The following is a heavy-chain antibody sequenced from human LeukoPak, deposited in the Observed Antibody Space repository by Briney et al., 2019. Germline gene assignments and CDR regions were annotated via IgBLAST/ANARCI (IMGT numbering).Heavy chain of an antibody. J-gene: IGHJ3*02. Sequence: GASVKVSCKAAGGTFSSYAISWVRQAPGQGLEWMGGIIPIFGTANYAQKFQGRVTITADESTSTAYMELSSLRSEDTAVYYCARDREDGSGSYLNAFDIWGQGTMVTVSS. D-gene: IGHD3-10*01. CDR3: ARDREDGSGSYLNAFDI. CDR2: IIPIFGTA. CDR1: GGTFSSYA. V-gene: IGHV1-69*13.